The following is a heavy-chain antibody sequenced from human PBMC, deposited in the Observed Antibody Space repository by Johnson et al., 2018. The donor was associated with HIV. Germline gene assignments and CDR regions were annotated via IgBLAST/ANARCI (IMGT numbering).Heavy chain of an antibody. CDR2: ISYDGSNK. Sequence: QVQLVESGGGVVQPGGSLRLSCAASGFTFSSYGMHWVRQAPGKGLEWVAFISYDGSNKYYADSVKGRFTISRDNSKNTLYLQMSSLRAEDTAIYYCAKGRYSSSWYLAGAFDIWGQGTMVTVSS. CDR3: AKGRYSSSWYLAGAFDI. CDR1: GFTFSSYG. V-gene: IGHV3-30*19. J-gene: IGHJ3*02. D-gene: IGHD6-13*01.